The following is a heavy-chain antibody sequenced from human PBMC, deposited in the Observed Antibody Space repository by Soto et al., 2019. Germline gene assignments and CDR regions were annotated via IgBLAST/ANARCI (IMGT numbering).Heavy chain of an antibody. V-gene: IGHV3-21*01. D-gene: IGHD6-25*01. CDR2: ISSSSSYI. CDR3: ASADSSGPNP. CDR1: GFTFSSYS. Sequence: EVQLVESGGGLVKPGGSLRLSCAASGFTFSSYSMNWVRQAPGKGLEWVSSISSSSSYIYYADSVKGRFTISRDNAKNSLYRQMNSLRAEDTAVYYCASADSSGPNPWGQGTLVTVSS. J-gene: IGHJ5*02.